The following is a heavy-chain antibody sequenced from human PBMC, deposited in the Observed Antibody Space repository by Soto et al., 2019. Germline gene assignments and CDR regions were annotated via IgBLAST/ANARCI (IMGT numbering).Heavy chain of an antibody. CDR1: GYTFINYY. CDR3: ARDLAAGDY. J-gene: IGHJ4*02. Sequence: QVQLVQSGAEVKKPGASVKLSCKASGYTFINYYIHWVRQAPGQGLEWMGIFNPTSGSTNYAQKFQGRVTLTMDTSTRTVYMELSSLRFDDTAVYSCARDLAAGDYWCQGTLVTVSS. V-gene: IGHV1-46*01. CDR2: FNPTSGST. D-gene: IGHD6-13*01.